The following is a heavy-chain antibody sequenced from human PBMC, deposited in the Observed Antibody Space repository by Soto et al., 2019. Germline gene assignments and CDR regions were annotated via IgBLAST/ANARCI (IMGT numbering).Heavy chain of an antibody. J-gene: IGHJ4*02. CDR3: ARSYTPHIVVVVAPTPGTHFDY. D-gene: IGHD2-15*01. CDR2: INPSGGST. V-gene: IGHV1-46*01. CDR1: GYTFTSYY. Sequence: QVQLVQSGAEVKKPGASVKVSCKASGYTFTSYYMHWVRLAPGQGLEWMGIINPSGGSTSYAQKFQGRVTMTRDTSTSTVYMELSSLRSEDTAVYYCARSYTPHIVVVVAPTPGTHFDYWGQGTLVTVSS.